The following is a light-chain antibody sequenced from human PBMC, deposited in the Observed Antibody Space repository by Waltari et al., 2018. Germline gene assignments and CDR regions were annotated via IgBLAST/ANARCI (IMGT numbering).Light chain of an antibody. CDR3: QHYNNWPLT. CDR2: GAS. CDR1: QSVRSN. V-gene: IGKV3-15*01. Sequence: EVVMTQSPATLSVSPGERATLSCWASQSVRSNLAWYQQKPGQAPRLLIYGASTRATGIPGRFSGSGSGTEFTLTISGLQSEDFAVYYCQHYNNWPLTFGQGTRLAIK. J-gene: IGKJ5*01.